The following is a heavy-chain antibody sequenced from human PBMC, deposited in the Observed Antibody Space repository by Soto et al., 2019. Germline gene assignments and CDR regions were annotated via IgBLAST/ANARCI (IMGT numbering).Heavy chain of an antibody. J-gene: IGHJ5*02. V-gene: IGHV1-69*01. CDR2: ITPIHGTA. D-gene: IGHD6-19*01. CDR3: QRDHVAGTGFDQ. CDR1: GGTFSSYA. Sequence: QVQLVQSGAEVKKPGSSVKLSCKASGGTFSSYAISWLRQAPGHGLEWMGGITPIHGTAKYAQNFQGRVTIAADESTDTVYMEVSLRSDDAAVYYCQRDHVAGTGFDQWGQGPLVTVSS.